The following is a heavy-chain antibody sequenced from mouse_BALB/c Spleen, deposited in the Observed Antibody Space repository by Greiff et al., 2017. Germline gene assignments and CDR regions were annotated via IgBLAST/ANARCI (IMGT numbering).Heavy chain of an antibody. D-gene: IGHD2-1*01. Sequence: EVQLQESGGDLVKPGGSLKLSCAASGFTFSSYGMSWVRQTPDKRLEWVATISSGGSYTYYPDSVKGRFTISRDNAKNTLYLQMSSLKSEDTAMYYCARHGGGNYDWYFDVWGAGTTVTVSS. CDR3: ARHGGGNYDWYFDV. V-gene: IGHV5-6*01. CDR2: ISSGGSYT. CDR1: GFTFSSYG. J-gene: IGHJ1*01.